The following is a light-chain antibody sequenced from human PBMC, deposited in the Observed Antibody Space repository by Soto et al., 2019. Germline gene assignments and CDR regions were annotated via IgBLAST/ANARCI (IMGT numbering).Light chain of an antibody. J-gene: IGKJ1*01. V-gene: IGKV1-5*03. CDR1: QSISSW. CDR3: QQYNSYSEA. CDR2: KTS. Sequence: DIQMTQSPSTLSASVGDRGTITCRASQSISSWLAWYQQKPGKAPKLLIYKTSSLESGVPSRFSGSGSGTEFTLTISSLQPDDFATYYCQQYNSYSEAFGQGTKVDI.